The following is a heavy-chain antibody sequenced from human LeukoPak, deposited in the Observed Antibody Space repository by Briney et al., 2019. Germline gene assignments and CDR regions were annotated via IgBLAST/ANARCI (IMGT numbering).Heavy chain of an antibody. CDR3: AKEEYSSSAFDY. D-gene: IGHD6-13*01. Sequence: GGSLRLSCAASGFTFSSYGMHWVRQAPGKGLEWVAVISYDGSNKYYADSVKGRFTISRDNSKNTLYLQMNSLRAEDTAAYYCAKEEYSSSAFDYWGQGTLVTVSS. V-gene: IGHV3-30*18. CDR1: GFTFSSYG. J-gene: IGHJ4*02. CDR2: ISYDGSNK.